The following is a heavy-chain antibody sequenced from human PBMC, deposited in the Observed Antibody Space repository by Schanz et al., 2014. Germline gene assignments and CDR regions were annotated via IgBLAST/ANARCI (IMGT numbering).Heavy chain of an antibody. CDR1: GFSFSIFA. Sequence: EVQLVESGGGLVQPGGSLRLSCAASGFSFSIFAMTWVRQAPGKGLEWVSTIYSSGSTYYADSVRGRFTISRDNSMNTVYLQMNSLRSDDAAVYYCARAQGVIRLYYGVDVWGQGTTVTVSS. CDR2: IYSSGST. J-gene: IGHJ6*02. CDR3: ARAQGVIRLYYGVDV. V-gene: IGHV3-23*05. D-gene: IGHD3-10*01.